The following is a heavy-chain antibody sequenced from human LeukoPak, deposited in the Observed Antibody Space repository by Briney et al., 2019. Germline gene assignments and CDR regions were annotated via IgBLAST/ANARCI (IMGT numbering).Heavy chain of an antibody. CDR2: IIPIFGTA. CDR1: GGTFSSYA. CDR3: ARQYYDFWSGLDVRIRENWFDP. D-gene: IGHD3-3*01. J-gene: IGHJ5*02. V-gene: IGHV1-69*05. Sequence: SVKVPCKASGGTFSSYAISWVRQAPGQGLEWMGGIIPIFGTANYAQKFQGRVTITTDESTSTAYMELSSLRSEDTAVYYCARQYYDFWSGLDVRIRENWFDPWGQGTLVTVSS.